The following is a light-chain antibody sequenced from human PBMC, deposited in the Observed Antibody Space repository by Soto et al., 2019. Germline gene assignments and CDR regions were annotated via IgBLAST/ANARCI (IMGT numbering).Light chain of an antibody. CDR1: QSVSSN. Sequence: EIVMTQSPATLSVSPGERVTLSCRASQSVSSNLAWYQQKVGQAPRLLIYGASTRAAIIPARFSGSGSGTEFTLTISCLQSEDFATYYCQHYNSYSEAFGQGTKVDIK. V-gene: IGKV3-15*01. CDR3: QHYNSYSEA. CDR2: GAS. J-gene: IGKJ1*01.